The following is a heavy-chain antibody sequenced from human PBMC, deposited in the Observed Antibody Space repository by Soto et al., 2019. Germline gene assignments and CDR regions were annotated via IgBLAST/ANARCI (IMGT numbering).Heavy chain of an antibody. D-gene: IGHD3-22*01. J-gene: IGHJ4*02. CDR3: ATVPQAMIVVVPDY. V-gene: IGHV1-24*01. CDR2: FDPEDGET. CDR1: GYTLTELS. Sequence: ASVKVSCKVSGYTLTELSMHWVRQAPGKGLEWMGGFDPEDGETIYAQKFQGRVTMTEDTSTDTAYMELSSLRSEDTAVYYCATVPQAMIVVVPDYWGQGALVTVSS.